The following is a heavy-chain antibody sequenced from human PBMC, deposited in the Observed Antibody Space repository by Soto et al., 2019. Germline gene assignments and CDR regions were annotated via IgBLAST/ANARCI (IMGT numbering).Heavy chain of an antibody. CDR1: GYTFNGYG. CDR2: ISVYNGDK. CDR3: ARDLSVFLSLGEVIRPPYHSHFSMDV. D-gene: IGHD3-16*01. J-gene: IGHJ6*02. Sequence: QAQLVQSGAEVKKPGASVKVSCKASGYTFNGYGITWVRQAPGQGLEWMGWISVYNGDKKFAPRFQGRVTLPTEKTTYTAHMELRSLKSDDTAVYYCARDLSVFLSLGEVIRPPYHSHFSMDVWGQGTTVTVSS. V-gene: IGHV1-18*04.